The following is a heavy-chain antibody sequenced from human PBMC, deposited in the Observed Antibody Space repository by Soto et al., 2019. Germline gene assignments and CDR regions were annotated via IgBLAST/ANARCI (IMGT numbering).Heavy chain of an antibody. J-gene: IGHJ6*02. CDR3: ARGPRDGYNPTNYYYGMDV. CDR1: GYTFTSYG. Sequence: ASVKVSCKASGYTFTSYGISWVRQAPGQGLEWMGWISAYNGNTNYAQKLQGRVTMTTDTSTSTAYMELSSLRSEDTAVYYCARGPRDGYNPTNYYYGMDVWGQGTTVTVSS. V-gene: IGHV1-18*01. D-gene: IGHD5-12*01. CDR2: ISAYNGNT.